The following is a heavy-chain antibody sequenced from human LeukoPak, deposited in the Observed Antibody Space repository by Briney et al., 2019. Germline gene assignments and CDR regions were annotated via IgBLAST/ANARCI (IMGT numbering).Heavy chain of an antibody. V-gene: IGHV3-23*01. Sequence: GGSLRLSCAASGFTFSSYAMSWVRQAPGKGLEWVSAISGSGGSTYYADSVKGRFTISRDNSKKTLYLQMNSLRAEDTAVYYCAKDHSSSWYLIDNYFDYWGQGTLVTVSS. CDR1: GFTFSSYA. CDR3: AKDHSSSWYLIDNYFDY. J-gene: IGHJ4*02. D-gene: IGHD6-13*01. CDR2: ISGSGGST.